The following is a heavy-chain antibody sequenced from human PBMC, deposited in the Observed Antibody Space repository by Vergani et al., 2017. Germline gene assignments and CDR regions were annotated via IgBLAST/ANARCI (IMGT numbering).Heavy chain of an antibody. Sequence: QVQLVQSGAEVKKPGASVKVSCKASGYTFTGYYMHWVRQAPGQGLEWMGWINPNSGGTNYAQKFQGRVTITADKSTSTAYMELRSLRSDDTAVYYCARDRGRRITIFGVVSPYYMDVWGKGTTVTVSS. CDR2: INPNSGGT. CDR1: GYTFTGYY. CDR3: ARDRGRRITIFGVVSPYYMDV. D-gene: IGHD3-3*01. J-gene: IGHJ6*03. V-gene: IGHV1-2*02.